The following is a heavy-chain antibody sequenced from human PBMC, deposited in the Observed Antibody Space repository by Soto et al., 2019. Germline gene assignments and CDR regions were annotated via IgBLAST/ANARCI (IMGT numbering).Heavy chain of an antibody. CDR1: GFTFSNAW. D-gene: IGHD3-22*01. CDR2: IKSKTDGGTT. J-gene: IGHJ1*01. V-gene: IGHV3-15*01. CDR3: TTGHITMIVVVIEYFQH. Sequence: GGSLRLSCAASGFTFSNAWMSWVRQAPGKGLEWVGRIKSKTDGGTTDYAAPVKGRFTISRDDSKNTLYLQMNSLKTEDTAVYYCTTGHITMIVVVIEYFQHWGQGTLVTVSS.